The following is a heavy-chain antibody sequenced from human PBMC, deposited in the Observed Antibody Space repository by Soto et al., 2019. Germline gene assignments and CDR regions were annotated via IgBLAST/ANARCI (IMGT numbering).Heavy chain of an antibody. V-gene: IGHV4-4*07. CDR1: GGSIRSYY. J-gene: IGHJ6*02. D-gene: IGHD1-26*01. CDR3: AREGASGFGMDV. CDR2: IYTSGST. Sequence: QVQLQESGPGLVKPSETLSLTCNVSGGSIRSYYWSWVRQPAGKPLEWIGRIYTSGSTNYNPSLKSRVSMSVDTSKHQFSLEVTSVTAADTAVYYCAREGASGFGMDVWGLGTTVTVAS.